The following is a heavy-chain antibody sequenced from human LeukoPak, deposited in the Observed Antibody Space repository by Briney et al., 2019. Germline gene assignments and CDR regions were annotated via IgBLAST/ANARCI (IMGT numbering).Heavy chain of an antibody. J-gene: IGHJ4*02. CDR2: INHSGST. V-gene: IGHV4-34*01. CDR3: ARGVGYYGSGSFSFQFDY. D-gene: IGHD3-10*01. CDR1: GGSFSGYY. Sequence: SETLSLTCAVYGGSFSGYYWSWIRQPPGKGLEWIGEINHSGSTNYNPSLKSRVTISVDTSKNQFSLKLSSVTAADTAVYYCARGVGYYGSGSFSFQFDYWGQGTLVTVSS.